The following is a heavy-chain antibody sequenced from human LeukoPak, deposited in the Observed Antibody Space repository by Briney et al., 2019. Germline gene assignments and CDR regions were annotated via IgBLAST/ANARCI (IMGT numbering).Heavy chain of an antibody. CDR2: VYYSGST. CDR1: GGSISSYY. D-gene: IGHD6-13*01. CDR3: ARQDASSWYGDWFDP. Sequence: SETLSLTCTVSGGSISSYYWSWIRQPPGKGLEWIGYVYYSGSTHYNPSPRSRVTISVDTSTNQLSLKLSSVTAADTAVYYCARQDASSWYGDWFDPWGQGTLVTVSS. J-gene: IGHJ5*02. V-gene: IGHV4-59*08.